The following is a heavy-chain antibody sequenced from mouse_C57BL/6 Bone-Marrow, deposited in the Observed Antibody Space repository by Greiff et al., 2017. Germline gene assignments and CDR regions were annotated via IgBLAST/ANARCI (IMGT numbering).Heavy chain of an antibody. CDR1: GYTFTSYW. V-gene: IGHV1-59*01. J-gene: IGHJ3*01. CDR2: IDPSTSCT. Sequence: QVQLQQPGAELVRPGTSVKLSCKASGYTFTSYWMHWVKQRPGQGLEWIGVIDPSTSCTNYNQKFKGKATLTVDTSSSTAYMQLSSLTSEDAAVYYCARGESCAYWGQGTLVTVSA. CDR3: ARGESCAY.